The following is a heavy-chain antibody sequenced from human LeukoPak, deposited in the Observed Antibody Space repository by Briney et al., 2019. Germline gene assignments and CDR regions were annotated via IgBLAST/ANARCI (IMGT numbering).Heavy chain of an antibody. CDR1: GYTFTSYG. J-gene: IGHJ6*03. D-gene: IGHD3-10*01. V-gene: IGHV1-18*01. Sequence: ASVKVSCKASGYTFTSYGISWVRQAPGQGLEWMGWISAYNGNTNYAQKLQGRVTMTTDTSTSTAYMELRSLRSDDTAVYHCARLIRGYYYMDVWGKGTTVTVSS. CDR2: ISAYNGNT. CDR3: ARLIRGYYYMDV.